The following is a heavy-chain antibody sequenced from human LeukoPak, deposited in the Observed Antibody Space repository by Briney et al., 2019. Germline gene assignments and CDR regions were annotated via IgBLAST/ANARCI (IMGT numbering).Heavy chain of an antibody. J-gene: IGHJ4*02. Sequence: SVKVSCKASGGTFSSYAISWVRQAPGQGLEWMGRIIPIFGTANYAQKFQGRVTITKDESTSTAYMELSSLRSEDTAVYYCAGGRGYSYGYDFDYWGQGTLVTVSS. CDR1: GGTFSSYA. D-gene: IGHD5-18*01. V-gene: IGHV1-69*05. CDR2: IIPIFGTA. CDR3: AGGRGYSYGYDFDY.